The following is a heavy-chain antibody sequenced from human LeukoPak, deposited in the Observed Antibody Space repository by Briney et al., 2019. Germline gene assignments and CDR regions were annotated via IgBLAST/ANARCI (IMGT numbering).Heavy chain of an antibody. CDR3: ARDNYYDTSAFDI. Sequence: GGSLRLSCAASGFTVSSNYMSWVRQAPGKGLKWVSLIYSGGDTYYADSVKGRFTISRDNSKNTLYLQMNSLRAEDTAVYYCARDNYYDTSAFDIWGQGTMVTVSS. J-gene: IGHJ3*02. CDR1: GFTVSSNY. D-gene: IGHD3-22*01. V-gene: IGHV3-53*01. CDR2: IYSGGDT.